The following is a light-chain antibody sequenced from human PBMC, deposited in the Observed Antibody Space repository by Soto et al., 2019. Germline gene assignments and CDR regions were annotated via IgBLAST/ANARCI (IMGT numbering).Light chain of an antibody. V-gene: IGLV2-23*01. CDR2: EAG. CDR1: SSDVGSYNL. Sequence: QSALTQPASVSGSPGQSITISCTGTSSDVGSYNLVSWYQQHPGKAPKLMIYEAGKRPSGVSNRFSGSKSGNTASLTISGLQAEDEADYYCCSYAGSSTWVVFGGGTQLTVL. CDR3: CSYAGSSTWVV. J-gene: IGLJ2*01.